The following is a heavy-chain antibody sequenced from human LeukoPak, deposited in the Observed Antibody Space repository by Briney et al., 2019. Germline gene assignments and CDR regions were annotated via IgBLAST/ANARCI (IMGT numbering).Heavy chain of an antibody. CDR1: GGFISSYY. D-gene: IGHD3-22*01. Sequence: PSETLSLTCTVSGGFISSYYWSWIRQPPGKGLEWIGYIYYSGSTNYNPSLKSRVTISVDTSKNQFSLKLSSVTAADTAVYYCARASYYYDSSGYPVIYFDYWGQGTLVTVSS. CDR3: ARASYYYDSSGYPVIYFDY. CDR2: IYYSGST. V-gene: IGHV4-59*01. J-gene: IGHJ4*02.